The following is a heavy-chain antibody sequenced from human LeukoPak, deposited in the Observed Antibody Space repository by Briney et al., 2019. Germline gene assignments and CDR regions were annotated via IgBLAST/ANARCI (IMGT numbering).Heavy chain of an antibody. CDR3: ARETTIAAAGWDYFDY. V-gene: IGHV1-2*02. CDR2: INPNSGGT. CDR1: GYTFTGYY. D-gene: IGHD6-13*01. Sequence: ASVTVSYKASGYTFTGYYMHWVGQAPGQGLEGMGWINPNSGGTNYSQKFQGRVTMTRDTSISTAYMELSRLRSDDTAVYYCARETTIAAAGWDYFDYWGQGTLVTVSS. J-gene: IGHJ4*02.